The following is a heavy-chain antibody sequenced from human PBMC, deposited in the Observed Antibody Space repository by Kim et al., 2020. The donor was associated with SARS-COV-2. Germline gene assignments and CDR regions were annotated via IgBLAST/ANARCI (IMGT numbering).Heavy chain of an antibody. D-gene: IGHD2-2*01. Sequence: SETLSLTCTVSGGSISSYYWSWIRQPPGKGLEWIGYIYYSGSTNYNPSLKSRVTISVDTSKNQFSLKLSSVTAADTAVYYCASSYCSSTSCSASKRGMDVWGQGTTVTVSS. CDR1: GGSISSYY. CDR3: ASSYCSSTSCSASKRGMDV. CDR2: IYYSGST. J-gene: IGHJ6*02. V-gene: IGHV4-59*08.